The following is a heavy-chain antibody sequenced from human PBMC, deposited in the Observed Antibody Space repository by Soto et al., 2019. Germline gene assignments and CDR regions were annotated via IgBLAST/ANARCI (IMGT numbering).Heavy chain of an antibody. Sequence: QVQLVESGGGVVQPGRSLRLSCAASGFTFSSYAMHWVRQAPGKGLEWVAVISHDGSNKYYADSVKGRFTISRDKSQTTMYLKMSRLRAEDTAVYYCAKRLLAVAGYLHGMDVWGQGTTVTVSS. J-gene: IGHJ6*02. CDR2: ISHDGSNK. CDR1: GFTFSSYA. D-gene: IGHD6-19*01. CDR3: AKRLLAVAGYLHGMDV. V-gene: IGHV3-30*18.